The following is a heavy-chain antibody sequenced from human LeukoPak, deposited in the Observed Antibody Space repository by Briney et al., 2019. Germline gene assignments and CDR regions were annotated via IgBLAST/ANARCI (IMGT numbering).Heavy chain of an antibody. CDR1: GFSIGSYP. V-gene: IGHV3-23*01. Sequence: PGGSQRLSCVVSGFSIGSYPMSWVRQAPGKGLEWVSVISGSGTSTYHADSVKGRFTISRDNSKDTLYLQMNSLRAEDTAVYYCARAVAGTFDYWGQGTLVTVSS. CDR3: ARAVAGTFDY. J-gene: IGHJ4*02. D-gene: IGHD6-19*01. CDR2: ISGSGTST.